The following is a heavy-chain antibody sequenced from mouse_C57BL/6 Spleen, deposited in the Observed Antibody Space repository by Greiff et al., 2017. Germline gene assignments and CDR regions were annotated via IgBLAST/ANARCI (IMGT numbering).Heavy chain of an antibody. V-gene: IGHV1-47*01. Sequence: QVQLKQSGAELVQPGASVKMSCKASGYTFTTYPIEWLKQNHGKSLEWIGNFHPYNDDTTYNEKFKGKATLTVEKSSRTVYLELSRLTSDDSSVYYCARSEGYDYDVWFAYWGQGTLVTVSA. CDR1: GYTFTTYP. J-gene: IGHJ3*01. CDR2: FHPYNDDT. D-gene: IGHD2-4*01. CDR3: ARSEGYDYDVWFAY.